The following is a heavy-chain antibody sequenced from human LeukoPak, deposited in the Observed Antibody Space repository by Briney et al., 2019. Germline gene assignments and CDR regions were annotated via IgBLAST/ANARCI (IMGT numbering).Heavy chain of an antibody. CDR1: GYTFTSYS. V-gene: IGHV1-18*04. CDR3: ARGMSGYTEDPFDI. D-gene: IGHD2-2*02. J-gene: IGHJ3*02. CDR2: ISAYNGNT. Sequence: ASVKVSCKASGYTFTSYSINWVRQAPGQGLEWMAWISAYNGNTNYAQKFQGRVTLTRDTSTSTAYMELRSLRSGDTAVYFCARGMSGYTEDPFDIWGQGTVVTVSS.